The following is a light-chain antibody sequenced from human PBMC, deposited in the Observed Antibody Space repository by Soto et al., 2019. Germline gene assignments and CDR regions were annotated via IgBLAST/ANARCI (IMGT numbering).Light chain of an antibody. V-gene: IGLV1-51*01. CDR3: GTWDSSLSAGI. CDR1: SSNIGDNY. Sequence: QSVLTQPPSVSAAPGQKVTISCSGSSSNIGDNYVSWYQQLPGTAPKLLIYDNNKRPSGIPDRFSGSKSGPSASLGITGLQTGDDADYYCGTWDSSLSAGIFGTGTKVSVL. CDR2: DNN. J-gene: IGLJ1*01.